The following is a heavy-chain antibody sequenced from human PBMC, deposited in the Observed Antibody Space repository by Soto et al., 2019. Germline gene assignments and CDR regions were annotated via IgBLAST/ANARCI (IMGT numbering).Heavy chain of an antibody. Sequence: SETLSLTCTVSGGSLSSYYWSWIRQPPGRGLEWIGYIYYSGSTNYNPSLKGRVTISADASKNQFSLELSSVTAADTAVYYCARGSGWYLRFDYWGQGTPVTVSS. D-gene: IGHD6-19*01. J-gene: IGHJ4*02. CDR3: ARGSGWYLRFDY. CDR2: IYYSGST. CDR1: GGSLSSYY. V-gene: IGHV4-59*12.